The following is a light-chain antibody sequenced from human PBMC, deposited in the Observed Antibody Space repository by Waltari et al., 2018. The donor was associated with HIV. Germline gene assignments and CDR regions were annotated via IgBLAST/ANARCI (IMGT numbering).Light chain of an antibody. CDR1: GSNIGSNN. J-gene: IGLJ2*01. V-gene: IGLV1-44*01. CDR2: RNN. Sequence: QSVLTQSPSASGTPGQRVTISCSGSGSNIGSNNVPWYQQVHGTAPKLLIYRNNRRPSGVPDRFSGSKSGASASLAISGLQSEDEADYYCAAWDDSLNGPVFGGGTRLTVL. CDR3: AAWDDSLNGPV.